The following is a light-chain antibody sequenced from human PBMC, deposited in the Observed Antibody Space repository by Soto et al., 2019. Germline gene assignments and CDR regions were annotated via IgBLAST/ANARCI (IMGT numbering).Light chain of an antibody. CDR3: HQTYNSPFT. CDR2: AAS. CDR1: QSISSS. J-gene: IGKJ4*01. V-gene: IGKV1-39*01. Sequence: DIQMTQSPSSLSASVGDRVTITCRASQSISSSLNWYQLKPGQAPKLLIYAASSLPSGVPSSFSGSGSGTDFSLTISSLQIEDFATYYCHQTYNSPFTFGGGTTVEIK.